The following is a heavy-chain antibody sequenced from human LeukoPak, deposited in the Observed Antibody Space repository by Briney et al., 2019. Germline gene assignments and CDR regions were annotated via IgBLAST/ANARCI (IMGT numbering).Heavy chain of an antibody. Sequence: SQTLSLTCAISGDSVSSNSAAWNWIRQSPSRGLEWLGRTYYRSKWYNDYAVSVKSRITVNPDTSKNQFSLQLNSVTPEGTAVYYCARFSVAGIYYYYGMDVWGQGTTVTVSS. CDR2: TYYRSKWYN. J-gene: IGHJ6*02. CDR1: GDSVSSNSAA. CDR3: ARFSVAGIYYYYGMDV. V-gene: IGHV6-1*01. D-gene: IGHD6-19*01.